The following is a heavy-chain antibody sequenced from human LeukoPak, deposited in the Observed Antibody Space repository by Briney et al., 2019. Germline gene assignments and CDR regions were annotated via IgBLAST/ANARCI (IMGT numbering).Heavy chain of an antibody. V-gene: IGHV4-59*01. J-gene: IGHJ6*02. Sequence: SETLSLTCTVSGGSISSYYWSWIRQPPGKGLEWIGYIYYSGSTNYNPSPKSRVTISVDTSKNQFSLKLSSVTAADTAVYYCARDNWNYGSSMDVWGQGTTVTVSS. CDR1: GGSISSYY. D-gene: IGHD1-7*01. CDR3: ARDNWNYGSSMDV. CDR2: IYYSGST.